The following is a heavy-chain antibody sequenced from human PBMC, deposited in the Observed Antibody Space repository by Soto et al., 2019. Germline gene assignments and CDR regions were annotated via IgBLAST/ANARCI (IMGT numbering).Heavy chain of an antibody. CDR3: ARTDTYYYDSSGYYWFDP. D-gene: IGHD3-22*01. V-gene: IGHV1-69*01. Sequence: QVQLVQSGAEVKKPGSSVKVSCKASGGTFSSYAISWVRQAPGQGLEWMGGIIPIFGTANYAQKFQGRVTITEDESTSTAYMELSSLRSEDTAVYYCARTDTYYYDSSGYYWFDPWGQGTLVTVSS. CDR2: IIPIFGTA. J-gene: IGHJ5*02. CDR1: GGTFSSYA.